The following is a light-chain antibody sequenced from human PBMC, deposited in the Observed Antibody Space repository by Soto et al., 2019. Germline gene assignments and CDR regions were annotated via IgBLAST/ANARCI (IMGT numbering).Light chain of an antibody. Sequence: QAVVTQSPSASASLGASVKLTCTLSSGHSNYAIAWHQQQPEKGPRYLMKVNSGGSHIKGDGIPDRFSGSSSGAERYLFISGLQSEDEADYYGQTWGTGSAIVVFGGGTQLTVL. CDR3: QTWGTGSAIVV. CDR2: VNSGGSH. J-gene: IGLJ7*01. V-gene: IGLV4-69*01. CDR1: SGHSNYA.